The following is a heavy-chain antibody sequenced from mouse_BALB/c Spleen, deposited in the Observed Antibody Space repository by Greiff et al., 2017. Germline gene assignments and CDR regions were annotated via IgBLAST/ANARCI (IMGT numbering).Heavy chain of an antibody. CDR3: ARSTYYGNYFDY. Sequence: QGQLQQSGAELARPGASVKLSCKASGYTFTSYWMQWVKQRPGQGLEWIGAIYPGDGDTRYTQKFKGKATLTADKSSSTAYMQLSSLESEDSAVYYCARSTYYGNYFDYWGQGTTLTVSS. CDR2: IYPGDGDT. V-gene: IGHV1-87*01. D-gene: IGHD2-10*01. CDR1: GYTFTSYW. J-gene: IGHJ2*01.